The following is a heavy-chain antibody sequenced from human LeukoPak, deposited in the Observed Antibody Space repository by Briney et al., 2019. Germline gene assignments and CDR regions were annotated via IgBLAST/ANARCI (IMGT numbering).Heavy chain of an antibody. CDR3: AREXGDSSXXSXGYFDY. CDR2: IKPSGGST. V-gene: IGHV1-46*01. J-gene: IGHJ4*02. Sequence: ASVKVSCKASGYTFTTYNMHWVRQAPGQGLEWMGIIKPSGGSTRYAQKFQGRVTMTRDTSTSTVYMELSSLRSEETAVYYCAREXGDSSXXSXGYFDYWGQGTLVTVSS. CDR1: GYTFTTYN. D-gene: IGHD6-19*01.